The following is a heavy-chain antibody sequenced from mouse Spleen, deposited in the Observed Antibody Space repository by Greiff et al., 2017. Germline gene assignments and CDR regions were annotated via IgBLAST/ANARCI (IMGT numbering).Heavy chain of an antibody. V-gene: IGHV14-3*02. J-gene: IGHJ4*01. CDR2: ISCYNGAT. D-gene: IGHD1-1*01. Sequence: VQLQQSGAELVKPGASVKLSCTASGFNIKDTYMHWVKQRPEQGLEWIGYISCYNGATSYNQKFKGKATFTVDTSSSTAYMQFNSLTSEDSAVYYCARTHYYGSSFYAMDYWGQGTSVTVSS. CDR1: GFNIKDTY. CDR3: ARTHYYGSSFYAMDY.